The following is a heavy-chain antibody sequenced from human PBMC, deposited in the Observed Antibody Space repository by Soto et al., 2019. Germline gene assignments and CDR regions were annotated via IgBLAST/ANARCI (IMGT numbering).Heavy chain of an antibody. J-gene: IGHJ4*02. CDR3: ARDRDGRILDY. D-gene: IGHD2-8*01. CDR2: ISYDGSNK. CDR1: GFTFSSYA. Sequence: GGSLRLSCAASGFTFSSYAMHGVRQAPGKGLEWVAVISYDGSNKYYADSVKGRFTISRDNSKNTLYLQMNSLRAEDTAVYYCARDRDGRILDYCGQGTLVTVSS. V-gene: IGHV3-30-3*01.